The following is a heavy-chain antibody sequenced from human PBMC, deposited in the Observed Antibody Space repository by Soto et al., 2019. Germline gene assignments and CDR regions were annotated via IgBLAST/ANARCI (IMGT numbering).Heavy chain of an antibody. V-gene: IGHV3-9*01. J-gene: IGHJ6*02. Sequence: EVQLVESGGGLVQPGRSLRLSCAASGFTFDDYAMHWVRQAPGKGLEWVSGISWNSGSIGYADSVKGRFTISRDNAKNSLYLQMNSLRAEDTALYYCARGHKRAAADDYYYYGMDVWGQGTTVTVSS. CDR2: ISWNSGSI. D-gene: IGHD6-13*01. CDR1: GFTFDDYA. CDR3: ARGHKRAAADDYYYYGMDV.